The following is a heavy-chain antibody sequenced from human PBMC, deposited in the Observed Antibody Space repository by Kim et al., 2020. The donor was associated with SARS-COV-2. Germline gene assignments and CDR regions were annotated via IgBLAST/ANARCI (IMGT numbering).Heavy chain of an antibody. D-gene: IGHD3-10*01. CDR3: ALMVRGVIIRFDY. J-gene: IGHJ4*02. Sequence: YSQKFQGRVTITRDTSASTAYMELSSLRSEDTAVYYCALMVRGVIIRFDYWGQGTLVTVSS. V-gene: IGHV1-3*01.